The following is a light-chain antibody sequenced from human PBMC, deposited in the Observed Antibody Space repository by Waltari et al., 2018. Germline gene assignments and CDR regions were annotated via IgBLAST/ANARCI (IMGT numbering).Light chain of an antibody. CDR1: QSVLHSSNNTNY. CDR2: WAS. Sequence: DIVMTQSPDSLAVSLGERATINCKSSQSVLHSSNNTNYLAWYQQKPGQPPKLLIYWASTRESGVPDRFSGSGSGTDFTLTISSLQAEDVAVYYCQQYYSTLPITFGQGTRLEIK. J-gene: IGKJ5*01. CDR3: QQYYSTLPIT. V-gene: IGKV4-1*01.